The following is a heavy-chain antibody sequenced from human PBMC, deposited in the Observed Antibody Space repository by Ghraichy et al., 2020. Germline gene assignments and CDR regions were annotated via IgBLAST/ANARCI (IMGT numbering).Heavy chain of an antibody. V-gene: IGHV3-7*01. CDR3: ARGWGRFDY. CDR2: IKYDGSAE. D-gene: IGHD2-21*02. CDR1: GFAYNSYW. J-gene: IGHJ4*02. Sequence: WGSLRLSCAASGFAYNSYWMNWVRQAPGKGLEWVAYIKYDGSAEYYVDSVKGRFAISRDNAKNSLFLQMNSLRAEDTAVYYCARGWGRFDYWGQGTLVTVSS.